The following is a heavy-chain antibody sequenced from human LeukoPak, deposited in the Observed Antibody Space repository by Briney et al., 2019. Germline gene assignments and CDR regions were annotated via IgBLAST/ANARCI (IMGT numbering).Heavy chain of an antibody. D-gene: IGHD3-22*01. CDR2: IHSSGGT. CDR1: GGSISGYY. V-gene: IGHV4-4*09. CDR3: ARHHRSGSGGTYFEY. Sequence: PSETLSLTCGVSGGSISGYYWDWIRQPPGKELEWIGFIHSSGGTHYNPSLESRVTLSVDTSKNQFSLKVTSVTAADTAVYYCARHHRSGSGGTYFEYWGLGTLVTVSS. J-gene: IGHJ4*02.